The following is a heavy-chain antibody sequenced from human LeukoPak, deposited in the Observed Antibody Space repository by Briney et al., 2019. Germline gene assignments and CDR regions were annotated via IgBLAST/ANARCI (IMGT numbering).Heavy chain of an antibody. CDR2: ITGSSSSK. D-gene: IGHD6-19*01. J-gene: IGHJ3*01. V-gene: IGHV3-48*01. Sequence: GGSLRPSCAASGFTFSDYDMNWIRQAPGTGLEWVSYITGSSSSKYYADSVKGRFTISRDNAKNSLYLQMNSLRAEDTAVYYCARPTTSGWYPHWGQGTRVTVSS. CDR1: GFTFSDYD. CDR3: ARPTTSGWYPH.